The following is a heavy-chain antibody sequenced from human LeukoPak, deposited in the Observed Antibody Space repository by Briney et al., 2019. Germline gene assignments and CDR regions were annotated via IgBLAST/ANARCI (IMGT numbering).Heavy chain of an antibody. Sequence: GGSLRLSCATSGFAFSAYVMSWVRQAPGKGLEWVSSIGGSYQSTYYADSVKGRFTVSRDISRNILYLQMNSLRVEDTAVYYCARTYTFDYWGQGTLVTVSS. CDR2: IGGSYQST. D-gene: IGHD4-11*01. V-gene: IGHV3-23*01. CDR1: GFAFSAYV. CDR3: ARTYTFDY. J-gene: IGHJ4*02.